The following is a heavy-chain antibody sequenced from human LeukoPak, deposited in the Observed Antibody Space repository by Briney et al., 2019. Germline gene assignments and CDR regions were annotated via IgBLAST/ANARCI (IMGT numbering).Heavy chain of an antibody. Sequence: QSGGSLRLSCAASGFTFSSFSMNWVRQAPGKGLEWVSYISSSSSTIYYADSVKGRFTISRDNSKNTLYLQMNSLRAEDTAVYYCAKDRGYSSSWYGYFQHWGQGTLVTVSS. CDR1: GFTFSSFS. J-gene: IGHJ1*01. CDR3: AKDRGYSSSWYGYFQH. CDR2: ISSSSSTI. D-gene: IGHD6-13*01. V-gene: IGHV3-48*01.